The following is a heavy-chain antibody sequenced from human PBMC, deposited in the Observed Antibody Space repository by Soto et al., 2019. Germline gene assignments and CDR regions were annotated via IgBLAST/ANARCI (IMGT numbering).Heavy chain of an antibody. CDR2: VSPYNGNT. Sequence: ASVKVSCKVFGYTFSTYGLSWVRQAPGQGLEWMGWVSPYNGNTYYAPGLQGRVTMATDTSTNTAYMSLRSLRSDDTAIYYCVRGGILEANRPYYYYGLDVWGQGTPVTVPS. CDR3: VRGGILEANRPYYYYGLDV. CDR1: GYTFSTYG. D-gene: IGHD1-1*01. V-gene: IGHV1-18*01. J-gene: IGHJ6*02.